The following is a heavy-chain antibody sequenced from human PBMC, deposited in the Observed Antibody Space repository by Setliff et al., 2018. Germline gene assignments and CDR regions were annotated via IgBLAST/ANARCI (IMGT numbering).Heavy chain of an antibody. CDR2: IYYNGST. J-gene: IGHJ4*02. CDR1: GGSISSSSYY. D-gene: IGHD3-22*01. V-gene: IGHV4-39*01. CDR3: ASLPYYDSSGYSLSYY. Sequence: SETLSLTCTVSGGSISSSSYYWGWIRQPPGKGLEWIGSIYYNGSTYYNPSLKSRVTISVDTSKNQFSLKLSSVTAADTAVYYCASLPYYDSSGYSLSYYWGQGTLVTVSS.